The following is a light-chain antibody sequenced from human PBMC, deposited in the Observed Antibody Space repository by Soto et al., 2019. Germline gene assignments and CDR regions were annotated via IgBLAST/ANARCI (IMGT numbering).Light chain of an antibody. Sequence: QSALTQPTSVSGSPGQSITISCTGTSSDLGSYDFVSWFQQHPGKAPKLMIHEVTNRPSGVSYRFSGSKSGNTASLTISGLQAEDEADYYCSSFTTTNTWVFGGGTKLTVL. CDR2: EVT. J-gene: IGLJ3*02. CDR1: SSDLGSYDF. CDR3: SSFTTTNTWV. V-gene: IGLV2-14*01.